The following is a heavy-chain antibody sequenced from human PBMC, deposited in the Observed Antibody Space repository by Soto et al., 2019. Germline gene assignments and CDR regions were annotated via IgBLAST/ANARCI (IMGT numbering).Heavy chain of an antibody. CDR3: ARHLSSGWDY. V-gene: IGHV4-59*08. CDR1: GGSISSNY. D-gene: IGHD6-19*01. CDR2: IYYSGST. Sequence: QVQLQESGPGLVKPSETLSLTCTVSGGSISSNYWSWIRQPPGKGLEWIGYIYYSGSTNYNPPGNSRITISADTSKSQCSLKLSSVTAADTAVYYRARHLSSGWDYWGQGTLVTVSS. J-gene: IGHJ4*02.